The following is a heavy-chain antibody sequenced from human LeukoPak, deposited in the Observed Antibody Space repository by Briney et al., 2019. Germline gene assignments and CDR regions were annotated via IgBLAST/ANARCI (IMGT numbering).Heavy chain of an antibody. CDR1: GGTFSSYA. Sequence: ASVKVSCKASGGTFSSYAISWVRQAPGQGLEWMGGIIPIFGTANYAQKFQGRVTITADESTSTAYMELSSLRSEDTAVYYCARPMSSPDAFDIWGQGTMVTVSS. D-gene: IGHD6-13*01. J-gene: IGHJ3*02. CDR2: IIPIFGTA. V-gene: IGHV1-69*01. CDR3: ARPMSSPDAFDI.